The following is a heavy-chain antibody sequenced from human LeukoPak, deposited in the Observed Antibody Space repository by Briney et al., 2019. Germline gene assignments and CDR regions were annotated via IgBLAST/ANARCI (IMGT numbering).Heavy chain of an antibody. V-gene: IGHV3-74*03. CDR2: ISSDGSVT. J-gene: IGHJ4*02. Sequence: GGSLRLSCAVSGFSFTNYWMHWVRQDPGKGLVWVSYISSDGSVTKYADSVKGRFTISRDNAVNTLYLQMNSLRAEDTAVYYCAKDPDSSGYWTSGPFDYWGQGTLVTVSS. CDR1: GFSFTNYW. D-gene: IGHD3-22*01. CDR3: AKDPDSSGYWTSGPFDY.